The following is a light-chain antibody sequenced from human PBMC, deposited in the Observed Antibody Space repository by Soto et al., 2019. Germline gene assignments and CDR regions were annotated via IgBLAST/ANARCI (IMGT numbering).Light chain of an antibody. CDR3: QQYAGSPRT. V-gene: IGKV3-20*01. J-gene: IGKJ1*01. CDR2: SAS. CDR1: QNLGTLY. Sequence: IGFKMSPCTLSLYPGERGTLSCRASQNLGTLYLAWFQQKSGQAPRLLIYSASRRATGIPDRFTGSGSGTDFTLTINRVEPEDFAVYFCQQYAGSPRTFCHGTKVAIK.